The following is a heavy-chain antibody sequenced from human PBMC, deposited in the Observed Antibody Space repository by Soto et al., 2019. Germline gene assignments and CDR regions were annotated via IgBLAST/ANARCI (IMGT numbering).Heavy chain of an antibody. CDR1: GYTFTSYG. CDR2: ISAYNGNT. Sequence: GASVKVSCKASGYTFTSYGISWVRQAPGQGLEWMGWISAYNGNTNYAQKLQGRVTMTTDTSTSTAYMELRSLRSDDTAVYYCARDRRGFAYYHYGMDVWGQGTTVTVSS. V-gene: IGHV1-18*04. J-gene: IGHJ6*02. CDR3: ARDRRGFAYYHYGMDV.